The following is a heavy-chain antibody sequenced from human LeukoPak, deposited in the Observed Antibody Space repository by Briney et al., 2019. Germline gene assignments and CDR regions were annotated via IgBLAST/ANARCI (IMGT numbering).Heavy chain of an antibody. CDR1: GFAFSDYY. Sequence: GSLRLSCAASGFAFSDYYMIWVRQAPGKGLEWLSYISTSGNSNSIYYAASVKGPFTISRDNARNSVYLQMDTLRAEDTAVYYCARGSIGYRGSPDRFDPWGQGTLVTVSS. CDR3: ARGSIGYRGSPDRFDP. J-gene: IGHJ5*02. CDR2: ISTSGNSNSI. V-gene: IGHV3-11*01. D-gene: IGHD1-26*01.